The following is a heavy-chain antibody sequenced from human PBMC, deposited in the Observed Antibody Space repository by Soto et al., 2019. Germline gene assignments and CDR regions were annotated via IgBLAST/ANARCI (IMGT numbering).Heavy chain of an antibody. CDR1: GGSISSYY. CDR2: IYYSGST. V-gene: IGHV4-59*01. CDR3: ARDLGLWNWDY. Sequence: PSETLSLTCTVSGGSISSYYWSWIRQPPGKGLEWIGYIYYSGSTNYNPSLKSRVTISVDTSKNQFSLKLSSMTAADTAVYYCARDLGLWNWDYWGQGTLVTVSS. J-gene: IGHJ4*02. D-gene: IGHD3-16*01.